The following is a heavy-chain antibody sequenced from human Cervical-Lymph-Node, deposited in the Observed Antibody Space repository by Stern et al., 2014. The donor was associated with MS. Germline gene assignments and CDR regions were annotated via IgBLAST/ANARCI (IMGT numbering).Heavy chain of an antibody. J-gene: IGHJ6*02. CDR3: ARAGASHYTGLDYYYGMDV. CDR2: LNPNSGGT. V-gene: IGHV1-2*04. Sequence: VQLVESGAEVKKPGASVKVSCKASGYSFTAYYIHWVRQAPGQGLEWMGWLNPNSGGTNYAQKFQGWVTMTRDSSISTAYMELSRLRSDEKAVYYCARAGASHYTGLDYYYGMDVWGQGTTVTVSS. CDR1: GYSFTAYY. D-gene: IGHD2-2*02.